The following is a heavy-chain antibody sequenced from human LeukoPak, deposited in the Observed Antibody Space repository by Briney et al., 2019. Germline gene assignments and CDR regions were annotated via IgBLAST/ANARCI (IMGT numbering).Heavy chain of an antibody. J-gene: IGHJ4*02. V-gene: IGHV3-23*01. Sequence: GRSLRLSCAASGFTFSSYSMSCVRQAPGKGREWVSAISGIGRSTYYADSVKGRFTISRDNSKNTLYLQMNSLRAEDTAVYYCAKDRQDFHCSSTSCYSSNLGLGFDYWGQGTLVTVSS. CDR1: GFTFSSYS. CDR2: ISGIGRST. D-gene: IGHD2-2*01. CDR3: AKDRQDFHCSSTSCYSSNLGLGFDY.